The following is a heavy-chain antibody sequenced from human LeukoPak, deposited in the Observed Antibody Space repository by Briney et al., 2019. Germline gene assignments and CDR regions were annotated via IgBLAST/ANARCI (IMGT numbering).Heavy chain of an antibody. CDR2: ISGSGGST. CDR1: GFNFSSYA. Sequence: GGSLRLSCAASGFNFSSYAMSWVRQAPGKGLEWVSAISGSGGSTYYADSVKGRFTISRDNSKNTLYLQMNSLRAEDTAVYYCASKMVWFGELDIDYWGQGTLVTVSS. CDR3: ASKMVWFGELDIDY. J-gene: IGHJ4*02. D-gene: IGHD3-10*01. V-gene: IGHV3-23*01.